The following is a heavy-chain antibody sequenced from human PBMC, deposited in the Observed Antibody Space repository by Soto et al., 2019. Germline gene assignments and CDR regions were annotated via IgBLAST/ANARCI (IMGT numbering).Heavy chain of an antibody. CDR3: VRGGGGYDFAY. J-gene: IGHJ4*02. V-gene: IGHV4-59*01. CDR1: GDSLTNYY. Sequence: TSETLSLTCTVSGDSLTNYYWTWIRQSPRKGLEWIGFIYFSGSTNYSPSLRSRVTISEDTSKNQFSLRLTSVTAADTAVYYCVRGGGGYDFAYWGQGIPGTVSS. CDR2: IYFSGST. D-gene: IGHD5-12*01.